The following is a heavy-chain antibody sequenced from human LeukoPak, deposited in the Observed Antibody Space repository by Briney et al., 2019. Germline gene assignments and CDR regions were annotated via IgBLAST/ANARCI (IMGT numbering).Heavy chain of an antibody. Sequence: PSETLSLTCSVSGGSISSSSYYWGGIRQPPGRGVEGIGGIYYSGSTYHNPSLKSRVTIYVDTSKNQFSLHLVSLTSADTAVYSCARHLQRWLGNYYYYMAVSGKGTTVTVSS. CDR3: ARHLQRWLGNYYYYMAV. V-gene: IGHV4-39*01. J-gene: IGHJ6*03. CDR2: IYYSGST. D-gene: IGHD5-18*01. CDR1: GGSISSSSYY.